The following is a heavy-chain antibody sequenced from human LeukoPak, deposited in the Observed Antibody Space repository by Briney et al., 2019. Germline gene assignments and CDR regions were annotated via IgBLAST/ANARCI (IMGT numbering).Heavy chain of an antibody. J-gene: IGHJ5*02. V-gene: IGHV5-10-1*01. CDR1: GYSFTGYW. CDR3: ARLYKGFVRAGTAMVKGGDWFDP. CDR2: IDPSDSYT. Sequence: GESLKISCKGSGYSFTGYWIGWVRQMPGKGLEWMGRIDPSDSYTNYSPSFQGHVTISADKSISTAYLQWSSLKASDTAMYYCARLYKGFVRAGTAMVKGGDWFDPWGQGTLVTVSS. D-gene: IGHD5-18*01.